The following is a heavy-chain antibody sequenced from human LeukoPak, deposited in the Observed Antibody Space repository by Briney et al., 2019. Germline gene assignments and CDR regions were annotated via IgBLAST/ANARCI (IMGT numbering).Heavy chain of an antibody. D-gene: IGHD3-22*01. Sequence: PSETLSLTCTIPGGSISSGDYYWSWIRQPPGKGLEWIGYIYYSGSTYYNPSLKSRVTISVDTSKNQFSLKLSSVTAADTAVYYCAREYDSSGYYQFDPWGQGTLVTVSS. CDR3: AREYDSSGYYQFDP. V-gene: IGHV4-30-4*08. CDR1: GGSISSGDYY. CDR2: IYYSGST. J-gene: IGHJ5*02.